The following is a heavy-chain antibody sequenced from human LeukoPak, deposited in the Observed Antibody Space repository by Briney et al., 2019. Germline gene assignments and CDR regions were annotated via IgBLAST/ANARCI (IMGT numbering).Heavy chain of an antibody. CDR2: ISYDGSNK. CDR3: AKDTALYYYYYYGMDV. Sequence: HGVRXAXGXGLEGVAVISYDGSNKYYADSVKGRFTISRDNSKNTLYLQMNSLRAEDTAVYYCAKDTALYYYYYYGMDVWGQGTTVTVSS. D-gene: IGHD2-21*02. J-gene: IGHJ6*02. V-gene: IGHV3-30*18.